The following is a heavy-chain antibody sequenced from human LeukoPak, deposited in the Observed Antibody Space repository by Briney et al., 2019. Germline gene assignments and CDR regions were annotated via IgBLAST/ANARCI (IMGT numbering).Heavy chain of an antibody. D-gene: IGHD3-22*01. CDR1: GYAFNTYG. Sequence: ASVKVSCKASGYAFNTYGISWVRQAPGQGPEWMRWITAYNGKSNYAQKFQARVTMTTDTSTSTAYMELRRLRFDDTAVYYCARVFYYDTSGHNWFDSWGQGTLVTVSS. V-gene: IGHV1-18*01. CDR3: ARVFYYDTSGHNWFDS. CDR2: ITAYNGKS. J-gene: IGHJ5*01.